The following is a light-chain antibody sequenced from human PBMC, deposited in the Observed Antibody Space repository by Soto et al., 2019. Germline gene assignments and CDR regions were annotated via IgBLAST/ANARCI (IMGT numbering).Light chain of an antibody. V-gene: IGKV3D-20*02. CDR1: QSVSRNY. CDR3: QQRDIWPWT. CDR2: GAS. Sequence: EIGLTQSPGTLSLSPGGRATLSCRASQSVSRNYVAWYQQKPGQAPRLLIYGASSRASGIPDRFSGSGSGADFTLAISSLEPEDFAVYYCQQRDIWPWTFGQGTKVDIK. J-gene: IGKJ1*01.